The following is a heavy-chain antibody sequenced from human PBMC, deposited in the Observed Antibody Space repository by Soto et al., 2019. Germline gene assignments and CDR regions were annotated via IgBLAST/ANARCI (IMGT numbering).Heavy chain of an antibody. Sequence: GGSLRLSCAASGFTFSDYYMSWIRQAPGKGLEWVSYISSSARTKYYAESVKGRFTISRDNAKNSLYLQMNSLRAEDTAIYYCARNSEHFDYWGQGTLVTVSS. CDR3: ARNSEHFDY. D-gene: IGHD6-13*01. CDR1: GFTFSDYY. V-gene: IGHV3-11*01. CDR2: ISSSARTK. J-gene: IGHJ4*02.